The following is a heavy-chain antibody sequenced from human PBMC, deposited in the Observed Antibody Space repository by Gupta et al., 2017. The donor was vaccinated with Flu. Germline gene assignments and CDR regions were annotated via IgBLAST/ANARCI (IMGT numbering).Heavy chain of an antibody. CDR2: IKNKTDGETI. CDR1: GFTYSNAW. V-gene: IGHV3-15*02. J-gene: IGHJ5*02. CDR3: TTTHRA. Sequence: EVQLVESGGTLVNPGGSLRLSCAASGFTYSNAWMSWVRQAPGKGLEGVGRIKNKTDGETIAYAAPVRGRFSISRDDSKNTLYLQMNSLKTEDTAVYYCTTTHRAWGQGTLVTVSS.